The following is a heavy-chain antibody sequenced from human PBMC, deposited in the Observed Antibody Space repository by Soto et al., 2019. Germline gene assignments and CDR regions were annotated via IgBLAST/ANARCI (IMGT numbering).Heavy chain of an antibody. CDR1: GYTFTSYG. Sequence: ASVKVSCKASGYTFTSYGISWVRQAPGQGLEWMGWISAYNGNTNYAQKLQGRVTMTTDTSTSTAYMELRSLRSDDTAVYYCARGSAAAGDSNWFAPWGQGTLVTVSS. J-gene: IGHJ5*02. CDR3: ARGSAAAGDSNWFAP. CDR2: ISAYNGNT. D-gene: IGHD6-13*01. V-gene: IGHV1-18*01.